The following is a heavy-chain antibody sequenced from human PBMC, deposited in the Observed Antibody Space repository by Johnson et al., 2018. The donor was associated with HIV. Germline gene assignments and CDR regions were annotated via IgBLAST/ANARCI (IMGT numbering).Heavy chain of an antibody. CDR1: SSYW. Sequence: SSYWMSWVRQAPGKGLKWVANIKQDGSEKYYVDSVKGRFTISRDNAKDSLFMEMNSLAAEDTAVYYCAKEGRDCTGGVCYSLAFDIWGQGTMVTVSS. D-gene: IGHD2-8*02. V-gene: IGHV3-7*01. CDR2: IKQDGSEK. J-gene: IGHJ3*02. CDR3: AKEGRDCTGGVCYSLAFDI.